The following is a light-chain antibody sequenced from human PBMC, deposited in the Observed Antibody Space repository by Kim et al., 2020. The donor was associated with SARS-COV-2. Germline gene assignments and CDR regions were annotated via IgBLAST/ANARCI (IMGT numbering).Light chain of an antibody. V-gene: IGLV3-25*03. Sequence: PGQTARITCSVDALPKQYAYWYQQKPGQAPVLVIYKDSERPSGIPERFSGSSSGTTVTLTISGVQAEDEADYYCQSADSSGTSRVFGGGTQLTVL. CDR2: KDS. CDR1: ALPKQY. J-gene: IGLJ3*02. CDR3: QSADSSGTSRV.